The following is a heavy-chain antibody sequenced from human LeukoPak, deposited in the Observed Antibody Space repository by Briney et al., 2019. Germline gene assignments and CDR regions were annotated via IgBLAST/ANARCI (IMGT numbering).Heavy chain of an antibody. J-gene: IGHJ6*02. V-gene: IGHV4-34*01. Sequence: GSLRLSCAASGFTVSSNYMSWVRQPPGKGLEWIGEINHSGSTNYNPSLKSRVTISVDTSKNQFSLKLSSVTAADTAVYYCARGSRSSMVRGVLSYGMDVWGQGTTVTVSS. D-gene: IGHD3-10*01. CDR1: GFTVSSNY. CDR3: ARGSRSSMVRGVLSYGMDV. CDR2: INHSGST.